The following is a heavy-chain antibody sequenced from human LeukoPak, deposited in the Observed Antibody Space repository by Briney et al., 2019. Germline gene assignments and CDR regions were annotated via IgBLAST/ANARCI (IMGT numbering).Heavy chain of an antibody. Sequence: PGGSLRLSCAASGFSFSIYWMSWVRQAPGKGLEWVANIKQDGSEKYYVDSVKGRFTISTDNAKNSLYLQMNSLRAEDTAVYYCARAVAESEDYWGQGTLVTVSS. CDR2: IKQDGSEK. D-gene: IGHD6-19*01. J-gene: IGHJ4*02. CDR3: ARAVAESEDY. CDR1: GFSFSIYW. V-gene: IGHV3-7*04.